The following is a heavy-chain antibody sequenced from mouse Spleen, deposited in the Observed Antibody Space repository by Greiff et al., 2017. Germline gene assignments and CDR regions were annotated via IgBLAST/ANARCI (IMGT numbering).Heavy chain of an antibody. CDR3: ARDGSSLHYYAMDY. V-gene: IGHV5-4*01. CDR1: GFTFSSYA. CDR2: ISDGGSYT. J-gene: IGHJ4*01. Sequence: EVQLVESGGGLVKPGGSLKLSCAASGFTFSSYAMSWVRQTPEKRLEWVATISDGGSYTYYPDNVKGRFTISRDNAKNNLYLQMSHLKSEDTAMYYCARDGSSLHYYAMDYWGQGTSVTVSS. D-gene: IGHD1-1*01.